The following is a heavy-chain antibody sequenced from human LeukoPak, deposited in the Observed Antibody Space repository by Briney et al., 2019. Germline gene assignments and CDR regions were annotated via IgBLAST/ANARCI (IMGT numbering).Heavy chain of an antibody. J-gene: IGHJ2*01. V-gene: IGHV3-48*01. Sequence: PGGSLRLSCAASGFTFSSYSMNWVRQAPGKGLEWVSYISSSSSTIYYADSVKGRFTISRDNAKNSLYLQMNSLRAEGTAVYYCARVQWPQWYFDLWGRGTLVTVSS. CDR2: ISSSSSTI. CDR3: ARVQWPQWYFDL. D-gene: IGHD6-19*01. CDR1: GFTFSSYS.